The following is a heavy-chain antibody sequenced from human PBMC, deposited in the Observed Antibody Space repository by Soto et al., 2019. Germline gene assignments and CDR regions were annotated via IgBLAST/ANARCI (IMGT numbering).Heavy chain of an antibody. D-gene: IGHD3-10*01. CDR1: GYTFTDLY. CDR3: ARDNYGHLDY. J-gene: IGHJ4*02. V-gene: IGHV1-2*02. CDR2: VDPNSGGT. Sequence: QVQLVQSGAEVKQPGASVKVSCKPSGYTFTDLYIHWVRQAPGQGLEWMGWVDPNSGGTKQTQKFQGRLTMTRDTSTGAVYMELYSLRSDDTSVYYCARDNYGHLDYWGQGTLVTVSS.